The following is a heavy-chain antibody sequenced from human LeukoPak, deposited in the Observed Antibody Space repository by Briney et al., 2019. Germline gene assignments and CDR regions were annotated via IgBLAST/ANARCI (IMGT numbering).Heavy chain of an antibody. CDR1: GLTFSSAW. V-gene: IGHV3-74*01. CDR2: IQSDGTT. D-gene: IGHD1-26*01. Sequence: PGGSLRLSCAASGLTFSSAWMHWVRQTPGKGLVWVSRIQSDGTTTYADSVRGRFTISRDNAKNALYLQMSNLRAEDTAVYYCARDGSYKFDYWGQGTLVTVSS. CDR3: ARDGSYKFDY. J-gene: IGHJ4*02.